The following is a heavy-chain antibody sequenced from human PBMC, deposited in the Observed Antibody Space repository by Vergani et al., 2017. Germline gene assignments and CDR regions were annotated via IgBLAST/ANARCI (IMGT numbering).Heavy chain of an antibody. CDR3: ARHRLYDSSGYDY. J-gene: IGHJ4*02. CDR2: IYYSGST. V-gene: IGHV4-39*01. CDR1: GGSISSSSYY. D-gene: IGHD3-22*01. Sequence: QLQLQETGPGLVKPSETLSLTCTVSGGSISSSSYYWGWIRQPPGKGLVWIGSIYYSGSTYYNPSLKSRVTISVDTSKNQFSLKLSSVTAADTAVYYGARHRLYDSSGYDYWGQGSLVTVS.